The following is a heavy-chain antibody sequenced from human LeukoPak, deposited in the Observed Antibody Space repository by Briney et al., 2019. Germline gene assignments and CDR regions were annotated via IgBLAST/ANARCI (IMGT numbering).Heavy chain of an antibody. J-gene: IGHJ5*02. CDR2: ISYAGSNK. CDR3: AKDPKFDP. Sequence: PGGSLRLSCAASGFTFSSYGMHWVRQAPGKGLEWVAVISYAGSNKYYADSVKGRFTISRDNSKNTLYLQMNSLRAEDTAVYYCAKDPKFDPWGQGTLVTVSS. V-gene: IGHV3-30*18. CDR1: GFTFSSYG.